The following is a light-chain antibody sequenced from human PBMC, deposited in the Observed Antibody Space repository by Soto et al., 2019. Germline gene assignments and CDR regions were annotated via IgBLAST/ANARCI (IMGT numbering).Light chain of an antibody. J-gene: IGKJ2*01. CDR2: GAS. V-gene: IGKV1-39*01. CDR1: QSISSY. Sequence: DIQMTQSPSSLSASVGDRVTITCRASQSISSYLNWYQQKPGKAPNLLIYGASSLHSGVPSRFSGSGSGTDFTLTISSLQPEDFATYYCQQSDSIPRTFGQGTKLEIK. CDR3: QQSDSIPRT.